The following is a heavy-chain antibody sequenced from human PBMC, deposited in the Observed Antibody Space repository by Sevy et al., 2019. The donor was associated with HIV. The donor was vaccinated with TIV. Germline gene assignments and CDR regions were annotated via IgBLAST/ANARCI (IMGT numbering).Heavy chain of an antibody. V-gene: IGHV3-66*01. D-gene: IGHD2-2*01. CDR2: IYSDGTT. Sequence: GGSLRLSCAASGFTVSSNYMTWVRQAPGKGLEGVSVIYSDGTTYHADSVKDRFTISRDNSKNTLYLQMNSLRAEDTAVYYCTRVSRGTDDDYWGQGTLVTVSS. J-gene: IGHJ4*02. CDR3: TRVSRGTDDDY. CDR1: GFTVSSNY.